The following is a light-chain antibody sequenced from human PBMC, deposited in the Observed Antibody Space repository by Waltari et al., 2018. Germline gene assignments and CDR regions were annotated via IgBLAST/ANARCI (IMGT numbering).Light chain of an antibody. CDR3: CSYTGTLF. J-gene: IGLJ2*01. CDR2: EVT. Sequence: QSALTQHASVTGSPGKSVTISFTGISSAFDSLNLVSWYQQHPGRFPKLIIYEVTKRPSGVSSRFSGSKSGNTASLTISGLQAEDEADYSCCSYTGTLFFGGGTKLTVL. V-gene: IGLV2-23*02. CDR1: SSAFDSLNL.